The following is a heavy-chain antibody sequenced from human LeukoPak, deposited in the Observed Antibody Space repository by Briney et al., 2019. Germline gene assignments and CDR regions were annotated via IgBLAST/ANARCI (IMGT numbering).Heavy chain of an antibody. D-gene: IGHD4-17*01. J-gene: IGHJ5*02. CDR3: ARDRSGDYGDNWFDP. CDR1: GGSFSGYY. CDR2: IYYSGST. V-gene: IGHV4-59*01. Sequence: SETLSLTCAVYGGSFSGYYWNWIRQPPGKGLEWIGYIYYSGSTNYNPSLKSRVTISVDTSKNQFSLKLSSVTAADTAVYYCARDRSGDYGDNWFDPWGQGTLVTVSS.